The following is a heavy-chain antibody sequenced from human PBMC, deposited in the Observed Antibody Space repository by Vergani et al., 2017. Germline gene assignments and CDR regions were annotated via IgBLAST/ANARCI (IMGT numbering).Heavy chain of an antibody. V-gene: IGHV1-46*01. CDR3: ARESRSGWED. Sequence: QVQLVQSGAEVKEPGSSVKVSCKASGYTFTSYYMHWVRQAPGQGLEWMGIINPSGGSTSYAQKFQGRVTMTRDTSTSTVYMELSSLRSEDTAVHYCARESRSGWEDWGQGTLVSVSS. CDR1: GYTFTSYY. CDR2: INPSGGST. J-gene: IGHJ4*02. D-gene: IGHD6-19*01.